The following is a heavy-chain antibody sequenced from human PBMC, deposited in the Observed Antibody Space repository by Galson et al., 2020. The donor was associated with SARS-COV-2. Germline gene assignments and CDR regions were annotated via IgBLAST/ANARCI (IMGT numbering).Heavy chain of an antibody. D-gene: IGHD3-9*01. CDR3: VKDLRYDVLSGRNEFDQ. CDR2: ISYGGRSK. J-gene: IGHJ4*02. CDR1: GFTFSNYG. Sequence: GGSLRLSCAAPGFTFSNYGLNWVRQPPGKGLEWVAIISYGGRSKYYADSVKGRFTISRDNSKSTVYLQMDSLRAEDTAVYYCVKDLRYDVLSGRNEFDQWGQGTQGTVSS. V-gene: IGHV3-30*18.